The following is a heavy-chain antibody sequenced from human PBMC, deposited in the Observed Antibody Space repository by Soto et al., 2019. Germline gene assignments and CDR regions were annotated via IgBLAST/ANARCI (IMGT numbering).Heavy chain of an antibody. V-gene: IGHV1-8*01. CDR1: GYTFTTYD. CDR3: ARGTHNYRFDP. CDR2: MNPNTGNT. Sequence: QVQLVQSGAEVKRPGASVKVSCKASGYTFTTYDINWVRQAPGQGLEWMGWMNPNTGNTAYAQKFQGRVTMTRNTSISTAYMELSGLTSEDTAVYYCARGTHNYRFDPWGQGTLVTVSS. D-gene: IGHD1-1*01. J-gene: IGHJ5*02.